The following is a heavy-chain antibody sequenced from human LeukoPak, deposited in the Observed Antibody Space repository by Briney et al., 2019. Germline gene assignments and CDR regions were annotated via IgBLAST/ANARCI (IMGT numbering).Heavy chain of an antibody. Sequence: ASVKVSCKASGYTFTSYYMHWVRQAPGQGLEWMGIINPSGGSTSYAQKFQGRVTMTRDTSTSTVYMELSSLRSEDTAVYYCARDGPGVITMVREYYFDYWGQGTLVTVSS. CDR1: GYTFTSYY. D-gene: IGHD3-10*01. CDR2: INPSGGST. CDR3: ARDGPGVITMVREYYFDY. V-gene: IGHV1-46*01. J-gene: IGHJ4*02.